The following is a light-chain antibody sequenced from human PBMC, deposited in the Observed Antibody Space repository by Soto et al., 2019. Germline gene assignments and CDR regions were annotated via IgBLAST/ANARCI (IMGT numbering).Light chain of an antibody. Sequence: QAVVTQPPSASGTPGQRVTISCSGSSSNIGSHYVYWYQHLPGTAPKLLISRNNQRPSGVPDRFSGSKSGTSASLAISGLRSEDEADYYCATWDDSLSGLFGGGTKLTVL. J-gene: IGLJ2*01. CDR1: SSNIGSHY. V-gene: IGLV1-47*01. CDR2: RNN. CDR3: ATWDDSLSGL.